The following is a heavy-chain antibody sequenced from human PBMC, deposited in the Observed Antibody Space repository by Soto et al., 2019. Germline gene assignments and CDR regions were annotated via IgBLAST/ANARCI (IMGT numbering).Heavy chain of an antibody. V-gene: IGHV4-39*01. Sequence: QLQLQESGPGLVKPSETLSLTCTVSGGSIRPGTYYWDWIRQTPGKGLDWIVSVYYSGSSEYTPELKSRLTISVDTSKNQFSLKLNSVTAADTAVYYCVADLAWCGGDCHSGPGNWLGPWRQLSLVTVAS. CDR1: GGSIRPGTYY. CDR3: VADLAWCGGDCHSGPGNWLGP. J-gene: IGHJ5*02. D-gene: IGHD2-21*02. CDR2: VYYSGSS.